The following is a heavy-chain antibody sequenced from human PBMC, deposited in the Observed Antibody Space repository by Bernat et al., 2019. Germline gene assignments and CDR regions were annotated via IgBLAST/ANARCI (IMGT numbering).Heavy chain of an antibody. CDR1: GFTFSSYG. Sequence: ELQLVESGGGLVQPGGSLRLSCASSGFTFSSYGMSWVRQAPGNGLEWVANIKQDGSEKYYVDYVKGRFTISRDNDKNSLYLKMNSLRDEDTAVYYCASPKWSSGWYVFDYWGQGTLVTVSS. CDR3: ASPKWSSGWYVFDY. CDR2: IKQDGSEK. V-gene: IGHV3-7*03. D-gene: IGHD6-19*01. J-gene: IGHJ4*02.